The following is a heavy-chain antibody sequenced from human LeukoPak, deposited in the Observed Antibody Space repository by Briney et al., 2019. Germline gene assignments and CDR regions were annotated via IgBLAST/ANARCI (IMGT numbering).Heavy chain of an antibody. CDR1: GFTFSSYS. CDR2: ISSSSSYI. Sequence: GGSLRLSCAASGFTFSSYSMNWVRQAPGKGLEWVSSISSSSSYIYYADSVKGRFTISRDNAKNTVYLQMNSLRAEDTAVYYCTRFLFYYDSSGYYDYFDYWGQGTLVTVSS. V-gene: IGHV3-21*01. CDR3: TRFLFYYDSSGYYDYFDY. J-gene: IGHJ4*02. D-gene: IGHD3-22*01.